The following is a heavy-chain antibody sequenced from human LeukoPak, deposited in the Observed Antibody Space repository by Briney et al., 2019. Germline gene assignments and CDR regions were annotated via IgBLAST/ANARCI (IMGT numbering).Heavy chain of an antibody. J-gene: IGHJ4*02. D-gene: IGHD5-12*01. Sequence: GGSLRLSCAASGFTFSSYGMQWFRQAPDKGLEWVAAISDDGSTKYYVDSLKGRFTISRDNSKNTLYLQMNSLRAEDTAVYYCAKVDIVATIDAGRLVDYWGQGTLVTVSS. V-gene: IGHV3-30*18. CDR2: ISDDGSTK. CDR3: AKVDIVATIDAGRLVDY. CDR1: GFTFSSYG.